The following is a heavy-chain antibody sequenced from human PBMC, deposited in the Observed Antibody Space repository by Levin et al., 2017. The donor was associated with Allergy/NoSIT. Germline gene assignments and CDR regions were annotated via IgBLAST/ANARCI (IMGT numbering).Heavy chain of an antibody. D-gene: IGHD2-2*01. Sequence: SQTLSLTCTVSGGSIRSGDYYWSWIRQPPGKGLEWIGYIYYSGSTYYNPSLKSRVIISVDTSKNQFSLKLSSVTAADTAVYYCARERTTSYNWFDPWGQGTLITVSS. V-gene: IGHV4-30-4*01. CDR3: ARERTTSYNWFDP. CDR2: IYYSGST. CDR1: GGSIRSGDYY. J-gene: IGHJ5*02.